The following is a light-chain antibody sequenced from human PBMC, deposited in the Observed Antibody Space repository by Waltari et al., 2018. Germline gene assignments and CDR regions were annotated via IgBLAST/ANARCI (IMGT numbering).Light chain of an antibody. Sequence: DIQMPQSPSTLSASVGDRDTITCRASQSISSWLAWYQPKPGKAPNLLIYKASTLESGVPSRFSGSGSGTEFTLTISSLQPDDFATYYCQHYDNYPITFGQGTRLEIK. V-gene: IGKV1-5*03. CDR1: QSISSW. CDR3: QHYDNYPIT. J-gene: IGKJ5*01. CDR2: KAS.